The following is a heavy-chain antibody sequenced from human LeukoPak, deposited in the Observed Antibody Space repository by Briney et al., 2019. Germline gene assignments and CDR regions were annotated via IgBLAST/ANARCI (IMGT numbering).Heavy chain of an antibody. CDR1: GGSISSSSYY. CDR3: AKSHGSDWYSRLDP. Sequence: SETLSLTCTVSGGSISSSSYYWGWIRQPPGKGLEWIGSIYYSGSTYYNPSLKSRVTISADTSKNQFSLKLSSVTAADTAVYYCAKSHGSDWYSRLDPWGQGTLVTVSS. D-gene: IGHD6-19*01. J-gene: IGHJ5*02. CDR2: IYYSGST. V-gene: IGHV4-39*07.